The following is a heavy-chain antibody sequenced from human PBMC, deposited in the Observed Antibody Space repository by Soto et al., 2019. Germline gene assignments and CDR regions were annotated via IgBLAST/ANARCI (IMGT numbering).Heavy chain of an antibody. CDR1: GCIFSDYT. Sequence: EVQLVESGGDLVQPGGTLRLSCAASGCIFSDYTMTWVRQAPGRGLEFVSHISSSGVAIFYAESVKGRFTVSRDNAKNALYLQMNSMRDDDTAVYFCARDQGGSTWFVRVYYFFGMDVWGLVTAVTSSA. CDR3: ARDQGGSTWFVRVYYFFGMDV. J-gene: IGHJ6*01. V-gene: IGHV3-48*02. CDR2: ISSSGVAI. D-gene: IGHD6-13*01.